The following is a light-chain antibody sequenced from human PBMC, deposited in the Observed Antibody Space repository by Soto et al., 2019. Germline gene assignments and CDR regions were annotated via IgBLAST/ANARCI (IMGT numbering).Light chain of an antibody. CDR1: QSVSSN. CDR3: QQCNNWPPMA. V-gene: IGKV3-15*01. CDR2: GAS. J-gene: IGKJ1*01. Sequence: EIVMTQSPATLSVSPGERATLSCRASQSVSSNLAWYQQKPGQAPRLLIYGASTRATGIPARFSGSGSGTEFTLTISSLQSKDFAVYYCQQCNNWPPMAFGQGTKVEIK.